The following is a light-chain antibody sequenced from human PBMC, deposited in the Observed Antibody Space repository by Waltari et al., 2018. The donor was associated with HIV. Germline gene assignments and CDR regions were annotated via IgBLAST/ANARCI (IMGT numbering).Light chain of an antibody. J-gene: IGKJ4*01. CDR2: DAS. Sequence: VVLTQSPATLSLSPGERASLSCRVSQSVGDLLAWYQQKPGQAPRLLIFDASKRATGIPARFSGSGSGTDFTLSITNLEIEDFAVYYCQQRAFLVTFGGGTKVEI. CDR1: QSVGDL. CDR3: QQRAFLVT. V-gene: IGKV3-11*01.